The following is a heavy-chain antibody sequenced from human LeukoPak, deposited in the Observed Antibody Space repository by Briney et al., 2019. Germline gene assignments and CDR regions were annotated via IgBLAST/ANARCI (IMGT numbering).Heavy chain of an antibody. J-gene: IGHJ4*02. CDR3: AKCLYGSGSYYTYYFDY. Sequence: GGSLRLACAASGFTFSSYGMHWVPQAPGKGLEWVAFIRYDGSNKYYADSVKGRFTISRDNSKNTLYLQMNSLRAEDTAVYYCAKCLYGSGSYYTYYFDYWGQGTLVTVSS. V-gene: IGHV3-30*02. CDR2: IRYDGSNK. CDR1: GFTFSSYG. D-gene: IGHD3-10*01.